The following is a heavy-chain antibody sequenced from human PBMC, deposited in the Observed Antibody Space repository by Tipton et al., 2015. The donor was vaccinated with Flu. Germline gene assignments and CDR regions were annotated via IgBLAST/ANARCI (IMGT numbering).Heavy chain of an antibody. D-gene: IGHD3-10*01. CDR1: GASIRSESYY. J-gene: IGHJ3*02. CDR3: ARVGAVTMVRGLAFDAFDI. CDR2: IYHSGST. V-gene: IGHV4-39*07. Sequence: TLSLTCTVSGASIRSESYYWGWIRQPPGRGLEWIGNIYHSGSTNYNPSLKSRVTISLDKSKNQFSLNLSSVTAADTAVYYCARVGAVTMVRGLAFDAFDIWGLETMVAVSS.